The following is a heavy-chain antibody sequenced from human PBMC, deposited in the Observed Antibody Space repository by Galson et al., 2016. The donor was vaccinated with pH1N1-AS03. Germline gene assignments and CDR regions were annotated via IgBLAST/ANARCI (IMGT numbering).Heavy chain of an antibody. V-gene: IGHV4-4*07. CDR3: AIGRGYSNLDPVGN. CDR2: IHSSGST. J-gene: IGHJ4*02. D-gene: IGHD5-12*01. Sequence: SETLSLTCPVSGGSLTNYYWSWIRQPAGRGLESIGRIHSSGSTDYNTSLRTRVTMSKDSSKNQISLNLTSVSASDTAIYYGAIGRGYSNLDPVGNCGQGILFTVSS. CDR1: GGSLTNYY.